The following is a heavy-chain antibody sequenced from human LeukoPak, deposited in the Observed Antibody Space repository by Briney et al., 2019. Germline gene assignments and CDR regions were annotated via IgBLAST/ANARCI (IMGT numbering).Heavy chain of an antibody. J-gene: IGHJ6*02. Sequence: ASVKVSCKASGYTFTSYGISWVRQAPGQGLEWMGWISAYNGNTNYAQKLQGRVTMATDTSTSTAYMELRSLRSDDTAVYYCARGTTVTTFTYYYYGMDVWGQGTTVTVSS. CDR1: GYTFTSYG. D-gene: IGHD4-17*01. V-gene: IGHV1-18*01. CDR3: ARGTTVTTFTYYYYGMDV. CDR2: ISAYNGNT.